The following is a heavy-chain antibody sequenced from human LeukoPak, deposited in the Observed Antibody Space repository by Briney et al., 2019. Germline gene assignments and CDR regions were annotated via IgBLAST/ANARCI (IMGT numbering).Heavy chain of an antibody. V-gene: IGHV3-74*01. D-gene: IGHD3-16*01. CDR2: INSDGSST. CDR3: ATSLAGGDY. CDR1: GFTFSSYW. Sequence: QSGGSLRLSCAASGFTFSSYWMHWVRQAPGKGLVWVSRINSDGSSTSYADFVKGRFTISRDNAKKTVYLQMNSLRAEDTAVYYCATSLAGGDYWGQGTLVTVSS. J-gene: IGHJ4*02.